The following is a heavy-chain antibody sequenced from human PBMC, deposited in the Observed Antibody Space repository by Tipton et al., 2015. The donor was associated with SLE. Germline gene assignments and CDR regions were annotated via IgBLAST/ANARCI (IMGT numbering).Heavy chain of an antibody. V-gene: IGHV4-39*07. Sequence: GLVKPSETLSLACTVSGDSFTSTDYYWGWIRQPPGKGLEWIGSIHQSGVTYYNPSLNSRVTISIDTSKNQFSLKLTSVTAADTAVYYCAREVITITDSDAFDIWGQGTMVTVSS. J-gene: IGHJ3*02. CDR2: IHQSGVT. CDR3: AREVITITDSDAFDI. D-gene: IGHD2-21*01. CDR1: GDSFTSTDYY.